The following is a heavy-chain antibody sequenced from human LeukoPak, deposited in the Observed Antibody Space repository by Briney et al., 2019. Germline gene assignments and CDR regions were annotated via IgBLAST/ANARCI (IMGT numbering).Heavy chain of an antibody. D-gene: IGHD3-10*01. J-gene: IGHJ5*02. Sequence: SETLSLTCTVSGGSISSSSYYWGWIRQPPGKGLEWFGTIYYSGSTYYNPSLKSRVTISVDTSKNQFSLKLSSVTAADTAVYYCARIWFGGNWFDPRGQGTLVTVSS. V-gene: IGHV4-39*01. CDR3: ARIWFGGNWFDP. CDR1: GGSISSSSYY. CDR2: IYYSGST.